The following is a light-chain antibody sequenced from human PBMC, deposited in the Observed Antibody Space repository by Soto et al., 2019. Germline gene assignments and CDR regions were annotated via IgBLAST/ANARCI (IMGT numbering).Light chain of an antibody. J-gene: IGKJ1*01. CDR3: HQYTSSPWT. V-gene: IGKV3-20*01. CDR1: QSVSRY. CDR2: GAS. Sequence: EIVLTQSPSTLSLSPGEGATLSCRASQSVSRYLAWYQQKPGQAPRVLIYGASTRATGIPDRFTGSGSGTDFGLTISRLEPEDFAVYYCHQYTSSPWTLGQGTKVEIK.